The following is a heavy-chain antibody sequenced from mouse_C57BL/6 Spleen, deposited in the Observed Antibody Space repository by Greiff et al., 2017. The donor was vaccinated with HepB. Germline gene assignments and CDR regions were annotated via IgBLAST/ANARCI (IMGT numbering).Heavy chain of an antibody. CDR2: IDPSDSET. J-gene: IGHJ2*01. CDR1: GYTFTSYW. V-gene: IGHV1-52*01. D-gene: IGHD4-1*01. CDR3: ARGNWDGGNFDY. Sequence: QVQLQQPGAELVRPGSSVKLSCKASGYTFTSYWMHWVKQRPIQGLEWIGNIDPSDSETHYNQKFKDKATLTVDKSSSTAYMQLSSLTSEDSAVYYGARGNWDGGNFDYWGQGTTLTVSS.